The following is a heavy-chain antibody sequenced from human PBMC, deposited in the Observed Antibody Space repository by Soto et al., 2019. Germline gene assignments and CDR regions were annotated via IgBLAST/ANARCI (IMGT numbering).Heavy chain of an antibody. CDR1: GFSFETSA. J-gene: IGHJ4*02. CDR3: GRGGTTSGFQF. Sequence: PGGSLRLSCAASGFSFETSAMTWVHQASGTGLRWISTVTYSGGTTYYAPSVKGRFTISRDNSGRTLFLQMTNLRRDDSGVYYCGRGGTTSGFQFWGLGTLVTVSS. V-gene: IGHV3-23*01. D-gene: IGHD1-1*01. CDR2: VTYSGGTT.